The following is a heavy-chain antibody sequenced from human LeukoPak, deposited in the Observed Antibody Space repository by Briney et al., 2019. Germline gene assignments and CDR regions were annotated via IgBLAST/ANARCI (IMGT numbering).Heavy chain of an antibody. J-gene: IGHJ4*02. CDR2: ISSNGGST. CDR1: GFTFSSYA. Sequence: PGGSLRLSCAASGFTFSSYAMHWVRQAPGKGLEYVSAISSNGGSTYYANSVKGRFTISRDNSENTLYLQMGSLRAEDMAVYYCARAHYYDSSGYYSAVAYWGQGTLVTVSS. D-gene: IGHD3-22*01. CDR3: ARAHYYDSSGYYSAVAY. V-gene: IGHV3-64*01.